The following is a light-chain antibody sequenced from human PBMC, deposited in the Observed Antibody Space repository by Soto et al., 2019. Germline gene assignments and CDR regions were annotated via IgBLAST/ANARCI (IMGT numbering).Light chain of an antibody. CDR1: QSVGSF. J-gene: IGKJ4*01. Sequence: EIVLTQSPATLSLSPGERATLSCRASQSVGSFLAWYRHKPGQAPRLLIYDASNRATGIPVRFSGSGSGTDFTLTISSLEPEDFAVYYCQQRTNWPLTFGGGTKVEIK. CDR2: DAS. CDR3: QQRTNWPLT. V-gene: IGKV3-11*01.